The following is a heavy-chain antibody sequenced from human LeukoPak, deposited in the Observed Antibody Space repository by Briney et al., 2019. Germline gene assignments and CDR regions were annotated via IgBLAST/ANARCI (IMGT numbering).Heavy chain of an antibody. CDR3: ARTSRGYSYGRNFDY. V-gene: IGHV5-51*01. J-gene: IGHJ4*02. CDR2: IYPGVSDT. Sequence: GESLKISRKGSGYSFTSYWIAWVRQMPGKGLEWMGIIYPGVSDTRYSPSFQGQVTISADKSISTAYLQWSSLKASDTAMYYCARTSRGYSYGRNFDYWGQGTLVTVSS. CDR1: GYSFTSYW. D-gene: IGHD5-18*01.